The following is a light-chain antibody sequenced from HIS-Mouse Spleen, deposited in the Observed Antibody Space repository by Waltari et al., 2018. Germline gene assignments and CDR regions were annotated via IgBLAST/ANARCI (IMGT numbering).Light chain of an antibody. J-gene: IGLJ1*01. Sequence: SYELTQPPSLPVSPGPTARLPGPGVPLPNQYAYWYQQRPGQAPVLVIYKNSERPSGLPERFSGSSSGTTVTLTISGVQAEDEADYYCQSADSSGTYVFGTGTKVTVL. CDR2: KNS. V-gene: IGLV3-25*03. CDR3: QSADSSGTYV. CDR1: PLPNQY.